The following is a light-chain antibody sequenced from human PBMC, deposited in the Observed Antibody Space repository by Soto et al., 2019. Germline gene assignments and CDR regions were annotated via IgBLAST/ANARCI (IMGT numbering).Light chain of an antibody. CDR1: SSDVGSYNF. J-gene: IGLJ1*01. V-gene: IGLV2-14*01. CDR2: EVS. CDR3: CSYTSSSTYV. Sequence: QSVLTQPASVSGSPGQSITISCTGTSSDVGSYNFVSWYQQHPGKAPKVMIHEVSNRPSGVSNRFSASKSGNTASLTISELQAEDEADYYCCSYTSSSTYVFGTGTKVTVL.